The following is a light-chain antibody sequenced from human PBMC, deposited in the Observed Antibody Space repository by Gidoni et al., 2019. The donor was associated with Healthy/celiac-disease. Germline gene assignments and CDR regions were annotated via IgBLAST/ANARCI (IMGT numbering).Light chain of an antibody. Sequence: DIQMTQSPSSLSASVGDRVTITCRASQSISSYLNWYQQKPGKAPKLLIYAAASLQSGVPSRFSGSGSGTDFTLTISSLQPEAFATYYCQQSYSTPPWTFXQXTKVEIK. CDR3: QQSYSTPPWT. V-gene: IGKV1-39*01. CDR1: QSISSY. CDR2: AAA. J-gene: IGKJ1*01.